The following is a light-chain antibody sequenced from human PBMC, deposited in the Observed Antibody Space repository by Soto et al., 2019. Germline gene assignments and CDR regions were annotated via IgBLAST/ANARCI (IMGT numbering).Light chain of an antibody. CDR1: QSLSNSY. J-gene: IGKJ1*01. CDR2: GAF. V-gene: IGKV3D-20*02. CDR3: HQRYSWLRV. Sequence: EIVLTQSPGTLSVSPGERVALSCRASQSLSNSYVAWYQQKPGQAPRLLIYGAFTRATGIPDRFSGSGSGADFTLTISSLESDDVAIYYCHQRYSWLRVFGPGTKVEVK.